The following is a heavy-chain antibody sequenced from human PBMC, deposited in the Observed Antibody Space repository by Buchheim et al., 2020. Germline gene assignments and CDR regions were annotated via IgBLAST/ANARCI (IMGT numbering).Heavy chain of an antibody. CDR3: ASLKDVSGSSIGDPELDY. J-gene: IGHJ4*02. Sequence: QVQLVQSGAEVKKPGSSVKVSCKASGGTFSSYAISWVRQAPGQGLEWMGRIIPILGIANYAQKFQGRVTITADKSTSTAHMELSSLRSEDTAVYYCASLKDVSGSSIGDPELDYWGQGTL. CDR1: GGTFSSYA. V-gene: IGHV1-69*04. CDR2: IIPILGIA. D-gene: IGHD1-26*01.